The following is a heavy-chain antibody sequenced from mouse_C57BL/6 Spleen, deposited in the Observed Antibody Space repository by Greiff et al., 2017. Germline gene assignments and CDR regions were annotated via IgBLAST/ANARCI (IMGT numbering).Heavy chain of an antibody. Sequence: VQLQQSGPELVKPGASVKISCKASGYSFTDYNMNWVKQSNGKSLEWIGVINPNYGTTSYNQKFKGKATLTVHQSSSTAYMQLNSLTSEDSAVYYCERKDYGSSYDSMDYWGQGTSVTVSS. V-gene: IGHV1-39*01. CDR2: INPNYGTT. CDR3: ERKDYGSSYDSMDY. D-gene: IGHD1-1*01. J-gene: IGHJ4*01. CDR1: GYSFTDYN.